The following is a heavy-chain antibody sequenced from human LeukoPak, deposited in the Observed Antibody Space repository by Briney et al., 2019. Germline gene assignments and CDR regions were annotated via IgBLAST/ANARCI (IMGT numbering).Heavy chain of an antibody. Sequence: KSSETLSLTCTVSGGSISSYYWSWIRQPPGKGLEWIGYIYYSGSTNYNPSLKSRVTISVDTSKNQFSLKLSSVTAADTAVYYCARLYRVGATTGDAFDIWGQGTLVTVSS. J-gene: IGHJ3*02. CDR2: IYYSGST. D-gene: IGHD1-26*01. V-gene: IGHV4-59*01. CDR1: GGSISSYY. CDR3: ARLYRVGATTGDAFDI.